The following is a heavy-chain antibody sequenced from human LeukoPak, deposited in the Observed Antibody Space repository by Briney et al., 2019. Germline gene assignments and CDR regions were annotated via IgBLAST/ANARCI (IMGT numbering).Heavy chain of an antibody. D-gene: IGHD3-10*01. CDR2: IRTTAEGAKYA. V-gene: IGHV3-21*05. J-gene: IGHJ4*02. CDR1: GFSFTDYP. CDR3: ASHDYSTSGSPD. Sequence: GGSLRLSCATSGFSFTDYPMNWVRQAPGKGLEWISNIRTTAEGAKYAYYADSVKGRVTISRDNAKNSLYLQMNSLRAEDTAVYYCASHDYSTSGSPDWGQGTLVTVSS.